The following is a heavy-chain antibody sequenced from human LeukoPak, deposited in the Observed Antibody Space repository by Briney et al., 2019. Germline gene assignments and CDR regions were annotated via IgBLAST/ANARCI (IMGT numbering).Heavy chain of an antibody. Sequence: PGGSLRLSCAASGFTVSSNYMSWVRQAPGKGLEWVSVIYSGGSTYYADSVKGRFTISRDNSKNTLYLQMNSLRAEDTAVYYCAKDGSSGWQDGAYYYYYMDVWGKGTTVTVSS. V-gene: IGHV3-66*01. CDR3: AKDGSSGWQDGAYYYYYMDV. D-gene: IGHD6-19*01. J-gene: IGHJ6*03. CDR1: GFTVSSNY. CDR2: IYSGGST.